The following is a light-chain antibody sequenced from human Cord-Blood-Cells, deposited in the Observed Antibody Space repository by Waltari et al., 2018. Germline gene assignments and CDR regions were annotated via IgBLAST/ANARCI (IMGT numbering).Light chain of an antibody. CDR2: VGTGGIVG. CDR1: RGSRTSE. CDR3: GADHGSGSNFVYV. Sequence: QPVPTQPPSALASPGASVTPTCTLRRGSRTSEVDSYTQRAGQGPRFVMRVGTGGIVGSKGDGIPDRFSVLGSGLNRYLTIKNIQEEDESDYHCGADHGSGSNFVYVFGTGTKVTVL. J-gene: IGLJ1*01. V-gene: IGLV9-49*01.